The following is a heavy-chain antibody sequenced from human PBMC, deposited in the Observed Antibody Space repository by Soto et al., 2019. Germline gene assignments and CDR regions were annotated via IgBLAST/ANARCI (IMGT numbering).Heavy chain of an antibody. D-gene: IGHD3-10*01. CDR1: GFTFSDYY. J-gene: IGHJ4*02. V-gene: IGHV3-72*01. CDR2: TRNKAKTYTT. CDR3: ARASAWRTHYFADY. Sequence: GGSLRLSCAASGFTFSDYYMDWVRLAPGKGLEWVGRTRNKAKTYTTEYAASVAGRFTVSRDDSRNSVYLQMNSLRTEDTAVYYCARASAWRTHYFADYWGQGTLVTVSS.